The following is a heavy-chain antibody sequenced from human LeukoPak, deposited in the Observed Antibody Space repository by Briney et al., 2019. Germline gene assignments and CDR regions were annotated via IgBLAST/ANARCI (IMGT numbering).Heavy chain of an antibody. V-gene: IGHV3-23*01. D-gene: IGHD5-12*01. CDR1: GFTFSSYA. CDR2: ISGSGGST. Sequence: PGGSLRLSCAASGFTFSSYAMSWVRQAPGKGLEWVSAISGSGGSTYYADSVKGRFTISRDNSKNTLYLQMNSLRAEDTAVYYCANLERRMDIVATGGSLFDYWGQGTLVTVSS. CDR3: ANLERRMDIVATGGSLFDY. J-gene: IGHJ4*02.